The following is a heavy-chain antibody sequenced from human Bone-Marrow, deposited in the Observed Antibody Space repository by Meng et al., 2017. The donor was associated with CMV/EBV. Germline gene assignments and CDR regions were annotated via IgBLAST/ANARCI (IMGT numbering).Heavy chain of an antibody. CDR2: ISSSSSTI. D-gene: IGHD1-26*01. CDR1: GFTFSSYS. V-gene: IGHV3-48*04. CDR3: ARDSTIVGVKGYYYGMDV. J-gene: IGHJ6*02. Sequence: GGSLRLSCAASGFTFSSYSMNWVRQAPGKGLEWVSYISSSSSTIYYADSVKGRFTISRDNAKNSLYLQMNSLRAEDKAVYYCARDSTIVGVKGYYYGMDVWGQGTTVTISS.